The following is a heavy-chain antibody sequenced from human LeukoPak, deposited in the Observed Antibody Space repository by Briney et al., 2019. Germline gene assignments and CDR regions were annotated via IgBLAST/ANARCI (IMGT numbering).Heavy chain of an antibody. V-gene: IGHV4-4*07. Sequence: SETLSLTCTVSGGSINTYYWNWIRQPAGQGLEWIGRIYSSGRTIYNPSFKSRVIMSIDTSKNQFSLKLSSVTAADTAVYYCARGSDYYDSSGYAGRYYYYGMDVWGQGTTVTVSS. D-gene: IGHD3-22*01. CDR2: IYSSGRT. CDR3: ARGSDYYDSSGYAGRYYYYGMDV. J-gene: IGHJ6*02. CDR1: GGSINTYY.